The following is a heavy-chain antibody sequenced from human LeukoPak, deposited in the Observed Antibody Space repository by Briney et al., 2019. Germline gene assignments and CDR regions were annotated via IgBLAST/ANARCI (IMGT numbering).Heavy chain of an antibody. CDR3: ASYSGPAAYFQH. CDR1: GGSISSGSYY. J-gene: IGHJ1*01. V-gene: IGHV4-61*01. Sequence: SETLSLTCTVSGGSISSGSYYWSWIRQPPGKGLEWIGYIYYSGSTNYNPSLKSRVTISVDTSKNQFSLKLSSVTAADTAVYYCASYSGPAAYFQHWGQGTLVTVSS. D-gene: IGHD1-26*01. CDR2: IYYSGST.